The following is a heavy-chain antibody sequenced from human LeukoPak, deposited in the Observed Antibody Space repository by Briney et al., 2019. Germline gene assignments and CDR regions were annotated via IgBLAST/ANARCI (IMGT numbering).Heavy chain of an antibody. Sequence: SETLSLTCTFSDASISGYYWSWIRQPPGKGLEWIGSIHFSGSTNYNPSLRSRVTISVDTSKNQLSLKLSSVTAADTAVYYCARDLGGIYFDYGGQGTLVTVSS. V-gene: IGHV4-59*01. CDR3: ARDLGGIYFDY. CDR1: DASISGYY. D-gene: IGHD1-26*01. CDR2: IHFSGST. J-gene: IGHJ4*02.